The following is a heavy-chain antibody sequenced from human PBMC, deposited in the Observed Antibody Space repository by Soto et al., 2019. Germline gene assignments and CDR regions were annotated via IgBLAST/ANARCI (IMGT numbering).Heavy chain of an antibody. J-gene: IGHJ4*02. CDR1: GFTFSSYV. V-gene: IGHV3-23*01. D-gene: IGHD6-6*01. Sequence: GGSLRLSCAASGFTFSSYVMTWVRQAPGKGLEWVSAISGSGDSAYYAESVKGRFTISRDKYKNTLYLQMNSLRAEDTAVYYCAKDGEGARYSSFTGYWGQGTPVTVSS. CDR2: ISGSGDSA. CDR3: AKDGEGARYSSFTGY.